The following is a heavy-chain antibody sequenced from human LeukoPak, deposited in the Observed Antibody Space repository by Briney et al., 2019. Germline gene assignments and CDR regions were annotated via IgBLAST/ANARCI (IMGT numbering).Heavy chain of an antibody. V-gene: IGHV3-30*03. D-gene: IGHD6-19*01. CDR2: ISYDGSNK. CDR1: GFTFSSYG. J-gene: IGHJ4*02. Sequence: GGSLRLSCAASGFTFSSYGMHWVRQAPGKGLEWVAVISYDGSNKYYADSVKGRFTISRDNSKNTLYLQMNSLRAEDTAVYYCARDSSGWYSLDYWGQGTLVTVSS. CDR3: ARDSSGWYSLDY.